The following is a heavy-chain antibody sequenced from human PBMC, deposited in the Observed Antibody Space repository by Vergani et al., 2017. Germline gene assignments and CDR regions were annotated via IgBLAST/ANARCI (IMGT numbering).Heavy chain of an antibody. J-gene: IGHJ3*02. Sequence: EVQLVQSGAEVKKPGATMKISCKVSGYTFTDHYMHWVKQAPGKGLEWMGLVDPEDGETIYAEKFKGRVTIAADTSTDTAHLELSSLRSEDTAVYYCARERCSGGSCYSFRVGAFEIWGQGTMVTVSS. V-gene: IGHV1-69-2*01. CDR1: GYTFTDHY. CDR2: VDPEDGET. CDR3: ARERCSGGSCYSFRVGAFEI. D-gene: IGHD2-15*01.